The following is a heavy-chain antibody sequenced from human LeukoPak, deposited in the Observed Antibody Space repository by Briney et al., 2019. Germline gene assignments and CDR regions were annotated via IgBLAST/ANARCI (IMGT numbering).Heavy chain of an antibody. V-gene: IGHV3-43*02. Sequence: VGSLRLSCAASGFTFDDCAMHWVRQAPGKGLEWVSLISGDGGSTYYADSVKGRFTISRDNSKNSLYLQMNSLRTEDTALYYCAKDIGSYGYYNYWGQGTLVTVSS. CDR1: GFTFDDCA. CDR2: ISGDGGST. J-gene: IGHJ4*02. CDR3: AKDIGSYGYYNY. D-gene: IGHD5-18*01.